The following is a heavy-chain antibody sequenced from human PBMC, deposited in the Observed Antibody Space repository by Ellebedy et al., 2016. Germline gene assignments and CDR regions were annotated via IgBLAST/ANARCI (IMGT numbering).Heavy chain of an antibody. CDR1: GGSINNYY. V-gene: IGHV4-59*08. Sequence: GSLRLXXTVFGGSINNYYWSWIRQPPGKGLEWIGFIYSSGSTNYNPSLKSRVTISLDTSKNQFSLKLSSVTAADTAVYYCARLRHYYGSGSYATLDYWGQGTLVTVSS. D-gene: IGHD3-10*01. CDR3: ARLRHYYGSGSYATLDY. CDR2: IYSSGST. J-gene: IGHJ4*02.